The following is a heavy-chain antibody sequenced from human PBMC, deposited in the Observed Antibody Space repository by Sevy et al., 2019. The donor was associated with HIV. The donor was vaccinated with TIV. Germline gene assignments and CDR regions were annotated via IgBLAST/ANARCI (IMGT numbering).Heavy chain of an antibody. CDR2: IRSKDYGGAT. CDR3: TRGYYYDSSGYSDY. Sequence: GGSLRLSCTGSGFTFGDYAMSWFRQAPGMGLEWVGFIRSKDYGGATEYAASVKGRFTISRDYSKSIAVLQMNSLKTEDTAVYYCTRGYYYDSSGYSDYWGQGTLVTVSS. D-gene: IGHD3-22*01. V-gene: IGHV3-49*03. J-gene: IGHJ4*02. CDR1: GFTFGDYA.